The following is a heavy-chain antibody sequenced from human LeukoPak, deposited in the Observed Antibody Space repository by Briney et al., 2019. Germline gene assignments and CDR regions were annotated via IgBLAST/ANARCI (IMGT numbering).Heavy chain of an antibody. CDR2: MAGDGSSI. CDR3: ARDIPYYYGMDV. J-gene: IGHJ6*02. CDR1: GFIFSSYG. V-gene: IGHV3-30*03. Sequence: GGSLRLSCAASGFIFSSYGMHWVRQAPGKGLEWVALMAGDGSSIYYADSVKGRFTISRDNSKNTVYLQMNSLRPEDTAVYYCARDIPYYYGMDVWGQGTTVTVSS.